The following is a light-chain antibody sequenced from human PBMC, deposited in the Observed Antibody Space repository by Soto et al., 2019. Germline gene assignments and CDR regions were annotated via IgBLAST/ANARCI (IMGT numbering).Light chain of an antibody. J-gene: IGKJ5*01. CDR1: QSVGGSY. Sequence: EIVLTQSPGTLSLSPWERATLSCRASQSVGGSYLGWYQQKPGQAPRLIIYGESYRATGLPDRFSRSGSGTDFTLTISRLEPEDFAVYYCQQYDNSPITFGQGTRLEIK. V-gene: IGKV3-20*01. CDR3: QQYDNSPIT. CDR2: GES.